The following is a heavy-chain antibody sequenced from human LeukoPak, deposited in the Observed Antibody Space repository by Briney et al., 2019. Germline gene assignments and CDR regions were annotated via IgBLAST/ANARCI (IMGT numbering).Heavy chain of an antibody. CDR2: INPSGGST. Sequence: ASVKVSCKASGYTFTSYYMHCVRQAPGQGLEWMGIINPSGGSTSYAQKFQGRVTMTRDTSTSTVYMELSSLRSEDTAVYYCASATTNRDGYNYYYYYMDVWGKGTTVTISS. V-gene: IGHV1-46*01. J-gene: IGHJ6*03. CDR3: ASATTNRDGYNYYYYYMDV. CDR1: GYTFTSYY. D-gene: IGHD5-24*01.